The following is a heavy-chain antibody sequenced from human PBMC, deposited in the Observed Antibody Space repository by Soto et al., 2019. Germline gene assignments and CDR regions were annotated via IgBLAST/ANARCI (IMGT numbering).Heavy chain of an antibody. D-gene: IGHD6-13*01. V-gene: IGHV3-48*01. J-gene: IGHJ5*02. CDR1: GFTFSSYS. CDR2: ISSSSSTI. Sequence: PGGSLRLSCAASGFTFSSYSMNWVRQAPGKGLEWVSYISSSSSTIYYADSVKGRFTISRDNSKNTLYLQMNSLRAEDTAVYYCAKDRIASGAWFDPWGQGTLVTVSS. CDR3: AKDRIASGAWFDP.